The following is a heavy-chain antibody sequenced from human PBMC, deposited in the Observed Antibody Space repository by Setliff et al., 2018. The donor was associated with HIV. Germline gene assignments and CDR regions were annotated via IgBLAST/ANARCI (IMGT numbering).Heavy chain of an antibody. J-gene: IGHJ4*02. CDR2: VNHRGTI. CDR3: AREKSIPTTWSVGYYYDY. CDR1: GGSFNGYY. Sequence: PSETLSLTCAVYGGSFNGYYWTWISQSPGKGLEWIGEVNHRGTINYNQSLKNRVIISVDTAKNQFSLNMISMTAADTAVYYCAREKSIPTTWSVGYYYDYWGQGTLVTVSS. D-gene: IGHD2-8*01. V-gene: IGHV4-34*01.